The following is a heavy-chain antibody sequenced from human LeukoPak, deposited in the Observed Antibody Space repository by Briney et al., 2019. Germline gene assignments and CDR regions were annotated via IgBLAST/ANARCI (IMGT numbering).Heavy chain of an antibody. J-gene: IGHJ4*02. CDR3: ARGAHDYTSLDDY. CDR2: INPNSGDT. Sequence: ASVKVSCKTSEYTFTGYYMHWVRQAPGQGLEWMGWINPNSGDTNYAQKFQGRVTMTRDTSISTAYMELSRLRSDDTAVYYCARGAHDYTSLDDYWGQGTLVTVSS. CDR1: EYTFTGYY. D-gene: IGHD4-11*01. V-gene: IGHV1-2*02.